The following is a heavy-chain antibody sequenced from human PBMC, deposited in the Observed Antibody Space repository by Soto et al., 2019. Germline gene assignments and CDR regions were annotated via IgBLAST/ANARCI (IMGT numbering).Heavy chain of an antibody. CDR1: GFSFSSSA. V-gene: IGHV3-23*01. D-gene: IGHD6-6*01. CDR2: ITGSGGTA. Sequence: PGGSLRLSCAASGFSFSSSAVSWVRQAPGKGLQWVSSITGSGGTAYYADSVKGRFTISRDNSKNTLYLQMNSLRAEDTAVYYCAKVTPGPYSSSANVDYYGMDVWGQGTTVTVS. J-gene: IGHJ6*02. CDR3: AKVTPGPYSSSANVDYYGMDV.